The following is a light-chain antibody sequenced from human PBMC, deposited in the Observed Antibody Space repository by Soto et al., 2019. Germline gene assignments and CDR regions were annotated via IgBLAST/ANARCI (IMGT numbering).Light chain of an antibody. V-gene: IGKV3-20*01. J-gene: IGKJ5*01. Sequence: EMVVTQSPGTLSLSPGERATLSCRASQSVSSSYLAWYQQKPGQAPSLLIYGASRRATGIPDRFSGSGSGTDFTLTISRLEPEDFAVYYCQQYDSSPITFGQGTRLEIK. CDR3: QQYDSSPIT. CDR2: GAS. CDR1: QSVSSSY.